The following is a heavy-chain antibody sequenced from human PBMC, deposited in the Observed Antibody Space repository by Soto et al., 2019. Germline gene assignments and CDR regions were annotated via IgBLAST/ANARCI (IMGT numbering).Heavy chain of an antibody. CDR3: ARAGIGCSGGSCYFNWFDP. V-gene: IGHV1-2*02. CDR2: INPNSGGT. CDR1: GYTFTGYY. D-gene: IGHD2-15*01. J-gene: IGHJ5*02. Sequence: ASVKVSCKASGYTFTGYYMRWVRQAPGQGLEWMGWINPNSGGTNYAQKFQGRVTMTRDTSISTAYMELSRLRSDDTAVYYCARAGIGCSGGSCYFNWFDPWGQGTLVTVSS.